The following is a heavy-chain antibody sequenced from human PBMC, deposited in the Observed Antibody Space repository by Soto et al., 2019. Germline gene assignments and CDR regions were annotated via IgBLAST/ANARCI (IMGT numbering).Heavy chain of an antibody. Sequence: SETLSLTCAVYGGSFSGYYWSWIRQPPGKGLEWLGEINHSGITDYNPSLKSRITISIDTSKKQFSLKLNSVTAADTAVYYCAIGPRMWLAGGGYWGQGTQVTVPS. D-gene: IGHD6-19*01. V-gene: IGHV4-34*01. CDR2: INHSGIT. CDR3: AIGPRMWLAGGGY. J-gene: IGHJ4*02. CDR1: GGSFSGYY.